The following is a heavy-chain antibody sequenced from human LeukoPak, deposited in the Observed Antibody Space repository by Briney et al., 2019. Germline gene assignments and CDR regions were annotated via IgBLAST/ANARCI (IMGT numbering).Heavy chain of an antibody. CDR3: ARGYYDRSGSSSPFDS. CDR2: INHSGST. V-gene: IGHV4-34*01. CDR1: GGSFSGYY. Sequence: PSETLSLTCAVYGGSFSGYYWSWIRQPPGKGLEWIGEINHSGSTNYNPSLKSRVTISVDMSKNQFSLTLTSVTLADTAVYYCARGYYDRSGSSSPFDSWGQGTLVTVSA. J-gene: IGHJ4*02. D-gene: IGHD3-22*01.